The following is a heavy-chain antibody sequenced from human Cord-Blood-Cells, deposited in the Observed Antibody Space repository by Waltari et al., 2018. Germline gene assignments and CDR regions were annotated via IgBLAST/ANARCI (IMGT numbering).Heavy chain of an antibody. CDR2: IYTSGST. J-gene: IGHJ3*02. CDR3: ARRYSSSWYAFDI. Sequence: QVQLQESGPGLVKPSQTLSLTCTVSGGSISSGSYYWSWIRQPAGMGLEWIGYIYTSGSTNSNPYPKSQVTISVDTSKNQFARKLSSVTAADTAVYYCARRYSSSWYAFDIWGQGTMVTVSS. D-gene: IGHD6-13*01. CDR1: GGSISSGSYY. V-gene: IGHV4-61*09.